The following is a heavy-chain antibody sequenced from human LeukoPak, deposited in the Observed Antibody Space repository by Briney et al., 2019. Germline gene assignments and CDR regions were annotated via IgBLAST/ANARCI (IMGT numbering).Heavy chain of an antibody. CDR1: GGSFSGYY. CDR2: INHSGST. Sequence: SETLSLTCAVYGGSFSGYYWSWIRQPPGKGLEWIGEINHSGSTNYNPSLKSRVTISVDTSKNQFSLKLSSVTAADTAVYYCARGLFWFAPGGQGPLVTVSS. J-gene: IGHJ5*02. V-gene: IGHV4-34*01. CDR3: ARGLFWFAP.